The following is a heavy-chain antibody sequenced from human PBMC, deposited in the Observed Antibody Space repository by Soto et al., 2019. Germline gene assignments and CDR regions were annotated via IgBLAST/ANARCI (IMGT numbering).Heavy chain of an antibody. V-gene: IGHV1-18*01. J-gene: IGHJ5*02. D-gene: IGHD6-25*01. CDR1: GYTFSNYG. CDR2: ISLYSDGT. Sequence: QVQLVQSGGEVKRPGASVKVSCKTSGYTFSNYGITWVRQAPGQPLEWLGWISLYSDGTNYAQKFQGRVAMTTDTSTTTADMEVRSRRSDDTAVDYCARVVAGAVAGFGHWGQGTLVTVSS. CDR3: ARVVAGAVAGFGH.